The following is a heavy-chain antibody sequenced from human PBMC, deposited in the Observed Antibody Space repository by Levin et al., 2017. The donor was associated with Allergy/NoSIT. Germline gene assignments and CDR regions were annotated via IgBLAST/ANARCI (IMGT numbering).Heavy chain of an antibody. CDR3: ASIEYSYDQYYFDY. Sequence: PGGSLRLSCTVSGGSISSSSYYWGWIRQPPGKGLEWIGSIYYSGSTYYNPSLKSRVTISVDTSKNQFSLKLSSVTAADTAVYYCASIEYSYDQYYFDYWGQGTLVTVSS. CDR1: GGSISSSSYY. J-gene: IGHJ4*02. D-gene: IGHD5-18*01. CDR2: IYYSGST. V-gene: IGHV4-39*01.